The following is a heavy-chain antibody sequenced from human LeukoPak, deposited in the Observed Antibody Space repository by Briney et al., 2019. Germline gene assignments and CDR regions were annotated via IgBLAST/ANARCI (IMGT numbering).Heavy chain of an antibody. V-gene: IGHV3-21*01. J-gene: IGHJ4*02. CDR2: ISSGSNYI. CDR1: GFTFSSYS. D-gene: IGHD4-17*01. Sequence: GGSLRLSCAASGFTFSSYSMNWVRQAPGKGLEWVSSISSGSNYISYADSVKGRFTISRDYAKNSLYLQMNSLGAEGTAIYYCARAQGGPYGGYFDYWGQGPLVTVSS. CDR3: ARAQGGPYGGYFDY.